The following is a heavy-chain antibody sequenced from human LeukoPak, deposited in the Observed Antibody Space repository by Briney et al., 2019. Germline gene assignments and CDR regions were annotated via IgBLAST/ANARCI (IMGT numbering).Heavy chain of an antibody. D-gene: IGHD6-6*01. V-gene: IGHV3-48*01. J-gene: IGHJ5*02. Sequence: PGGSLRLSCAASGFTFRSYSTNWVRQAPGKGLEWVSYISSSGADTYYAVSVKGRFSISRDNAKNSLYLQMNSLRAEDTAVYYCARDPGATRPNWFDPWGQGTLVTVSS. CDR2: ISSSGADT. CDR1: GFTFRSYS. CDR3: ARDPGATRPNWFDP.